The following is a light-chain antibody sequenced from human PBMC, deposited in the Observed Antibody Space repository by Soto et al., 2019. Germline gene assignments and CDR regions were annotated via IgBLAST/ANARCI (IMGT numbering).Light chain of an antibody. CDR2: DAS. CDR1: QDISSY. J-gene: IGKJ3*01. V-gene: IGKV1-33*01. Sequence: DIQMTQSPSSLSASVGDRVTITCQASQDISSYLNWYQQKPGKAPKLLIYDASYLETGVPSRFSGSGYGTDFTFTISSLQPEDIGTYYCQQYDNLPFTFGPGTKVDIK. CDR3: QQYDNLPFT.